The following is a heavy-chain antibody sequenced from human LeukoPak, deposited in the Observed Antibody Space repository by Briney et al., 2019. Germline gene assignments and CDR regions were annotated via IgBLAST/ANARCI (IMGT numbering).Heavy chain of an antibody. D-gene: IGHD3-10*01. Sequence: GGSLRLSCAASGFTFSDYYMSWIRQAPGKGLEWVSYISSSGSTKFYADSVKGRFTISRDNSKNTVYLQMNSLRAEDTAVYYCAKSVSSRGLIIPKTSRYFDYWGQGTLVTVSS. CDR2: ISSSGSTK. CDR1: GFTFSDYY. J-gene: IGHJ4*02. V-gene: IGHV3-11*04. CDR3: AKSVSSRGLIIPKTSRYFDY.